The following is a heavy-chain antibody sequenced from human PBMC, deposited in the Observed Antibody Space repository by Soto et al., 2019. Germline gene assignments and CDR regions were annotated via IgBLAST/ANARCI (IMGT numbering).Heavy chain of an antibody. V-gene: IGHV3-72*01. CDR2: TRNKANSYTT. J-gene: IGHJ6*02. CDR1: GFTFSDHY. Sequence: EVQLVESGGGLVQPGGSLRLSCAASGFTFSDHYMDWVRQAPGKGLEWVGRTRNKANSYTTEYAASGKGRFTISRDDSKISLYLQMNSLKTEDTAVYYCARGPGGWERYSAYNYGMDVWGQGTTVTVSS. CDR3: ARGPGGWERYSAYNYGMDV. D-gene: IGHD1-26*01.